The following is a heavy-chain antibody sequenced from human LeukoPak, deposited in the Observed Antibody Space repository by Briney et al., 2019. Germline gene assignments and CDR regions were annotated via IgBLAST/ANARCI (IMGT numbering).Heavy chain of an antibody. D-gene: IGHD6-13*01. CDR2: IYPGDSDT. J-gene: IGHJ6*03. CDR3: ARRAAAGMSYYYYYMDV. CDR1: GYSFTSYW. Sequence: GESLKISCKGSGYSFTSYWIGWVRQMPGKDLEWMGIIYPGDSDTRYSPSFQGQVTISADKSISTAYLQWSSLKASDTAMYYCARRAAAGMSYYYYYMDVWGKGTTVTISS. V-gene: IGHV5-51*01.